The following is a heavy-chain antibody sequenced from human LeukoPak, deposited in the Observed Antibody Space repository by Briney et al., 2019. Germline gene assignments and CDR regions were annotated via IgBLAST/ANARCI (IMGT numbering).Heavy chain of an antibody. D-gene: IGHD1-26*01. J-gene: IGHJ4*02. CDR1: GFTFSSYG. CDR3: AKVPGGYPITAIVGAPGDY. V-gene: IGHV3-30*02. CDR2: IRYDGSNK. Sequence: GGSLRLSCAASGFTFSSYGMHWVRQAPGKGLEWVAFIRYDGSNKYYADSVKGRFTISRDNSKNTLYLQMNSLRAEDTAVYYCAKVPGGYPITAIVGAPGDYWGQGTLVTVSS.